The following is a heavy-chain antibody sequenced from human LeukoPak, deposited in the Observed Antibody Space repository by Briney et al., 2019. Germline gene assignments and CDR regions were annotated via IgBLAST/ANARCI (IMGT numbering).Heavy chain of an antibody. CDR3: ARGRHDCSSTSCYYY. J-gene: IGHJ4*02. V-gene: IGHV1-8*03. D-gene: IGHD2-2*01. Sequence: GASVKVSCKASGYTFTSYDINRVRQATGQGLEWMGWMNPNSGNTGYAQKFQGRVTITRNTSISTAYMELSSLRSEDTAVYYCARGRHDCSSTSCYYYWGQGTLVTVSS. CDR1: GYTFTSYD. CDR2: MNPNSGNT.